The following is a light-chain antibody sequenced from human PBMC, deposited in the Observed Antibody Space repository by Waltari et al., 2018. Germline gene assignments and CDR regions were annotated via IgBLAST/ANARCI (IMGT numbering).Light chain of an antibody. CDR2: TDD. J-gene: IGLJ2*01. CDR3: AAWDDSPSGHVV. V-gene: IGLV1-47*02. Sequence: SVLTQPPSASGAPGQRVTISCSGSSSNIGSHYVYWSQQLPGTAPKLLIYTDDQRAAGVPDRVSASKSGTSASLAISGLRSEDEADYYCAAWDDSPSGHVVFGGGTKLTVL. CDR1: SSNIGSHY.